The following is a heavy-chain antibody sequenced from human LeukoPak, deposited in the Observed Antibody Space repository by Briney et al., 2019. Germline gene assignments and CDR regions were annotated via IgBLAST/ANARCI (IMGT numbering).Heavy chain of an antibody. Sequence: PGGSLRLSCAASGFTVSSNYMSWVRQAPGKGLEWVSVIYSGGSTYYADSVKGRFAISRDNSKNTLYLQMNSLRAEDTAVYYCARAPSRSPLGVYWGQGTLVTVSS. CDR1: GFTVSSNY. CDR2: IYSGGST. J-gene: IGHJ4*02. V-gene: IGHV3-66*01. CDR3: ARAPSRSPLGVY.